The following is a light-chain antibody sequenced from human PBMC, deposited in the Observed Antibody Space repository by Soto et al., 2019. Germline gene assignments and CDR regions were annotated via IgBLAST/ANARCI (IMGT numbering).Light chain of an antibody. Sequence: DIQMTQSPSTLSASVGATVTITCRASQTIGTWLAWYQQKPAKAPKLLIYKASTLESGVPSRFSGSGSGTEFTLTISSLHAEDFATYYCQQYIDLSTFGLGTKLDIK. V-gene: IGKV1-5*03. CDR3: QQYIDLST. J-gene: IGKJ4*01. CDR2: KAS. CDR1: QTIGTW.